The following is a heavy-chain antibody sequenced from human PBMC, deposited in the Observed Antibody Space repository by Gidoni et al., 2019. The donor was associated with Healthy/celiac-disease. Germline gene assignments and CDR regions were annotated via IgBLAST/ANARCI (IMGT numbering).Heavy chain of an antibody. CDR3: ASVAAAGTFDY. V-gene: IGHV3-7*01. CDR1: GFTFSSYW. D-gene: IGHD6-13*01. CDR2: IKQDGSEK. Sequence: EVQLVESGGGLVQPGRSLRLSCAASGFTFSSYWMSWVRQAPGKGLEWVANIKQDGSEKYYVDSVKGRFTISRDNAKNSLYLQMNSLRAEDTAVYYCASVAAAGTFDYWGQGTLVTVSS. J-gene: IGHJ4*02.